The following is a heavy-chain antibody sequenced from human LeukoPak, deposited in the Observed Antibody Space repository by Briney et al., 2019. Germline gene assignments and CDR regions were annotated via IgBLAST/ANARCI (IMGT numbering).Heavy chain of an antibody. CDR3: ARRPLGYCSSTSCYGGVDI. CDR1: GGSISSSSYY. Sequence: SETLSLTCPVSGGSISSSSYYWGWIRQPPGKGLEWIGSIYYSGSTYYNPSLKSRVTISVDTSKNQFSLKLSSVTAADTAVYYCARRPLGYCSSTSCYGGVDIWGQGTMVTVSS. V-gene: IGHV4-39*01. J-gene: IGHJ3*02. D-gene: IGHD2-2*01. CDR2: IYYSGST.